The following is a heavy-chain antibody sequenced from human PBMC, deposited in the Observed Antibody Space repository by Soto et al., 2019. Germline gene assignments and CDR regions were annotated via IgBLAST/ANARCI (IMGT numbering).Heavy chain of an antibody. Sequence: ETLSLTCAVYGGSFSGYYWSWIRQPPGKGLEWIGEINHSGSTNYNPSLKSRVTISVDTSKNQFSLKLSSVTAADTAVYYCARVKGGNHFYYYYCMDVWGQGTTVTVSS. CDR2: INHSGST. V-gene: IGHV4-34*01. J-gene: IGHJ6*02. CDR3: ARVKGGNHFYYYYCMDV. CDR1: GGSFSGYY. D-gene: IGHD3-16*01.